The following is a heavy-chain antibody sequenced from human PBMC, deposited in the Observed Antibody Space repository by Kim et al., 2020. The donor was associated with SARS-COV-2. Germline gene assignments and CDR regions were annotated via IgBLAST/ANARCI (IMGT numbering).Heavy chain of an antibody. Sequence: SETLSLTCTVSGGSISSSSYYWGWIRQPPGKGLEWIGSIYYSGSTYYNPSLKSRVTISVDTSKNQFSLKLSSVTAADTAVYYCASGGGWWELLRGNWFDPWGQGTLVTVSS. CDR2: IYYSGST. V-gene: IGHV4-39*01. D-gene: IGHD1-26*01. CDR1: GGSISSSSYY. CDR3: ASGGGWWELLRGNWFDP. J-gene: IGHJ5*02.